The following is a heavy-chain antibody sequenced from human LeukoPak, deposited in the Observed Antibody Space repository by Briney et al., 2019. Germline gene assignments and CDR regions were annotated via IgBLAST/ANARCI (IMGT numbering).Heavy chain of an antibody. D-gene: IGHD3-3*01. V-gene: IGHV4-59*08. CDR2: IYYSGST. CDR1: GGSISIYY. CDR3: ARLYDFWSGYYIFDY. J-gene: IGHJ4*02. Sequence: PSETLSLTCTVSGGSISIYYWSWIRQPPGKGLEWIGYIYYSGSTNYNPSLKSRVTISVDTSKNQFSLKLSSVTAADTAVYYCARLYDFWSGYYIFDYWGQGTLVAVSS.